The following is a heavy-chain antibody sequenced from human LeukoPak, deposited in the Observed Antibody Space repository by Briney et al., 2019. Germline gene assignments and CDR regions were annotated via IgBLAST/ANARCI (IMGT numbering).Heavy chain of an antibody. CDR1: GFTFSSYW. J-gene: IGHJ4*02. CDR2: INSDGGST. CDR3: VHNTSRSSFDY. V-gene: IGHV3-74*01. Sequence: EGSLRLSCAASGFTFSSYWMHWVRQAPGKGLVLVSRINSDGGSTSYADSVKGRFTISRDNAKNTLYLQMNSLRAEDTAVYYCVHNTSRSSFDYWGQGTLVTVSS. D-gene: IGHD6-13*01.